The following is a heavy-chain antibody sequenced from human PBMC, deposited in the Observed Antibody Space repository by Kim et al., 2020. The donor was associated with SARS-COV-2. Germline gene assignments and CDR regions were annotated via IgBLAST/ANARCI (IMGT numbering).Heavy chain of an antibody. CDR2: ISGNGGST. J-gene: IGHJ3*02. V-gene: IGHV3-23*01. CDR1: GFKFSNYA. Sequence: GGSLRLSCAASGFKFSNYAMTWGRQAPGKGLEWVSTISGNGGSTYYADSVRGRFTISRDNSKNTLYLQMNSLRAEDTAVYYCANQLLWYGEPYNDAFDIWGQGTMVTVSS. D-gene: IGHD3-10*01. CDR3: ANQLLWYGEPYNDAFDI.